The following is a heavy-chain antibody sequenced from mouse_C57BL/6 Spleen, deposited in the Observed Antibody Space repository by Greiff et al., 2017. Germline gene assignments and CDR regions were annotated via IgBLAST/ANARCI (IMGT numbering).Heavy chain of an antibody. Sequence: EVMLVESGGGLVKPGGSLKLSCAASGFTFSSYTMSWVRQTPEKRLEWVATISGGGGNTYYPDSVKGRFTISRDNAKNTLYLQMRRLRSEDTALCYCATYYGSSWFAYWGQGTLVTVSA. CDR2: ISGGGGNT. D-gene: IGHD1-1*01. V-gene: IGHV5-9*01. J-gene: IGHJ3*01. CDR1: GFTFSSYT. CDR3: ATYYGSSWFAY.